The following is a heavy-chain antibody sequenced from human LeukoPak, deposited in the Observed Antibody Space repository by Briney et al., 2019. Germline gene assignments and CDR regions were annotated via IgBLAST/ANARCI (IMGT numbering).Heavy chain of an antibody. J-gene: IGHJ6*03. CDR2: IYYSGST. D-gene: IGHD6-13*01. CDR3: ARHLYSSYYYYMDV. CDR1: GGSISSSSYY. Sequence: SETLSLTCTVSGGSISSSSYYWGWIRQPPGKGLEWIGSIYYSGSTYYNPSLKSRVTIPVDTSKNQFSLKLSSVTAADTAVYYCARHLYSSYYYYMDVWGKGTTVTISS. V-gene: IGHV4-39*01.